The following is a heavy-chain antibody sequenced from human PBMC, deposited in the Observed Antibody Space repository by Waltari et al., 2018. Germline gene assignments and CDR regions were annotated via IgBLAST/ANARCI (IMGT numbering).Heavy chain of an antibody. V-gene: IGHV1-2*06. D-gene: IGHD6-13*01. CDR3: ARDKQQLSTSSYYYGMDV. CDR2: INPNSGGT. J-gene: IGHJ6*02. CDR1: GYTFTDYY. Sequence: QVQLVQSGAEVKKPGASVKVSCKASGYTFTDYYMHWVRQAPGPGLEWMGRINPNSGGTNYAQKFQGRVTMTRDTSISTAYMELSRLRSDDTAVYYCARDKQQLSTSSYYYGMDVWGQGTTVTVSS.